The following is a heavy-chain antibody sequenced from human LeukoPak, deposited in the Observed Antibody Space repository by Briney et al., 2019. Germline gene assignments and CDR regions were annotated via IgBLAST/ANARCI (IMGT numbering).Heavy chain of an antibody. CDR2: IYYSGST. Sequence: TPSETLSLTCTVSGGSISNGESSWSWIRQHPGKGLEWIGYIYYSGSTYYNPSLKSRVTISVDTSKNQFPLKLSSVTAADTAVFYCARGSGSLYWFDSWGQGTLVTVSS. CDR1: GGSISNGESS. V-gene: IGHV4-31*03. J-gene: IGHJ5*01. D-gene: IGHD1-26*01. CDR3: ARGSGSLYWFDS.